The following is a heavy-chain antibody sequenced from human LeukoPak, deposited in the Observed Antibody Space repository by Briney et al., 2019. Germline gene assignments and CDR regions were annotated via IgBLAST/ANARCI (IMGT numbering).Heavy chain of an antibody. CDR1: GFTFSTFS. Sequence: GGSLRLSCAASGFTFSTFSMNWVRQTPGKGLEWVSAISGSGSDVYYADSVKGRFTISRDNPKRSLYLQMNSLRAEDTAVYYCARRTFPNDAFDVWGQGTVVTVSS. V-gene: IGHV3-21*01. J-gene: IGHJ3*01. D-gene: IGHD1-7*01. CDR3: ARRTFPNDAFDV. CDR2: ISGSGSDV.